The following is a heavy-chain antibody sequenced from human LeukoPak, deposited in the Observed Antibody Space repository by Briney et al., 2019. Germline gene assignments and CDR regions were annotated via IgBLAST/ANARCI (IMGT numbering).Heavy chain of an antibody. D-gene: IGHD3-10*02. CDR3: AQDGYYVSLYYLDY. V-gene: IGHV3-30*18. Sequence: PGGSLRLSCAASGFTFSNYGMHWVRQAPGKGLEWVAVISYDGSNKYYVDSVEGRFTISRDSSKDTLYLQMNSLRAEDTAVYYCAQDGYYVSLYYLDYWGQGTLVTVSS. CDR2: ISYDGSNK. J-gene: IGHJ4*02. CDR1: GFTFSNYG.